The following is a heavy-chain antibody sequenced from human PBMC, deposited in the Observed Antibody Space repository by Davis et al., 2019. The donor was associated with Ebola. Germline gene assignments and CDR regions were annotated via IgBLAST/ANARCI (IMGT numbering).Heavy chain of an antibody. Sequence: GESLKISCAASGFTVSSNYMSWVRQTPGKGLEWVSVIYSGGSTDYADSVKGRLTISRDNSKNTVYFQMNSLRAEDTAVYYCARAVNYYYYGMDVWGKGTTVTVSS. CDR1: GFTVSSNY. V-gene: IGHV3-53*01. CDR3: ARAVNYYYYGMDV. CDR2: IYSGGST. D-gene: IGHD4-17*01. J-gene: IGHJ6*04.